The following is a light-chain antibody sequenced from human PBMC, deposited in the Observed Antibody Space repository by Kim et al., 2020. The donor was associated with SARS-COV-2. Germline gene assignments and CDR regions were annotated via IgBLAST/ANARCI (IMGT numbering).Light chain of an antibody. CDR1: KVGDKY. CDR2: QDS. J-gene: IGLJ2*01. Sequence: VSPGQTASITCSGDKVGDKYACWYQQKPGQSPVLVIYQDSKRPSGIPERFSGSNSGNTATLTISGTQAMDEADYYCQAWDSSTGVFGGGTQLTVL. V-gene: IGLV3-1*01. CDR3: QAWDSSTGV.